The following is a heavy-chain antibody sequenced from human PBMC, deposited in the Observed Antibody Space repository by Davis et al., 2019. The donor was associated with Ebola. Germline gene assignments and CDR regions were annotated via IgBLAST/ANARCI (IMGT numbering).Heavy chain of an antibody. CDR2: ISYDGSNK. CDR1: GFSFSSYG. CDR3: ARRGCSSTSCSITPMDY. J-gene: IGHJ4*02. Sequence: PGGSLRLSCAASGFSFSSYGMHWVRQAPGKGLEWVAVISYDGSNKYYADSVKGRFTISRDNSKNTLYLQMNSLRAEDTAVYYCARRGCSSTSCSITPMDYWGQGTLVTVSS. D-gene: IGHD2-2*01. V-gene: IGHV3-30*03.